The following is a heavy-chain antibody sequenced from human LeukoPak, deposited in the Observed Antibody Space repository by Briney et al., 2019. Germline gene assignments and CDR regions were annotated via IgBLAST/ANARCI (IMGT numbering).Heavy chain of an antibody. Sequence: GGSLRLSCTPSGFILSDYAVSWVRQAPGKGLEWVGFIRSKAYGGTSDYAASLKGRFTISRDDSRSIAYLQMNSLQTEDTAVYYCARVGYSSGKYYFFDYWGQGTLVTVSS. CDR2: IRSKAYGGTS. J-gene: IGHJ4*02. V-gene: IGHV3-49*04. D-gene: IGHD1-26*01. CDR3: ARVGYSSGKYYFFDY. CDR1: GFILSDYA.